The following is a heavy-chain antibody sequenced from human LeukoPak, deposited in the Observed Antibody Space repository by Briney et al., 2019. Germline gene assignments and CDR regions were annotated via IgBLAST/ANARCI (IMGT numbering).Heavy chain of an antibody. CDR2: ISGSGGST. CDR3: SGHGSSSY. D-gene: IGHD6-13*01. J-gene: IGHJ4*02. Sequence: GESLRLSCAASGFTFSSYAMSWVRQAPGKGLEWVSAISGSGGSTYYAESVKGRFTISRDNSKNTLYLQMNSLRADDTALYYASGHGSSSYWGQGTLVTVSS. CDR1: GFTFSSYA. V-gene: IGHV3-23*01.